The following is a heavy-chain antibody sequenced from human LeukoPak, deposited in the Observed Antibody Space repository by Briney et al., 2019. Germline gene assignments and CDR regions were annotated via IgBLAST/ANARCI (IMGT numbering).Heavy chain of an antibody. V-gene: IGHV4-59*08. J-gene: IGHJ4*02. Sequence: SETLSLTCTVSGGSISSYYWSWIRQPPGKGLEWIGYIYYSGSTNYNPSLKSRVTISVDTSKNQFSLKLSSVTAADTAVYYCARGDPLWFGELFVWGQGTLVTVSS. CDR3: ARGDPLWFGELFV. CDR1: GGSISSYY. CDR2: IYYSGST. D-gene: IGHD3-10*01.